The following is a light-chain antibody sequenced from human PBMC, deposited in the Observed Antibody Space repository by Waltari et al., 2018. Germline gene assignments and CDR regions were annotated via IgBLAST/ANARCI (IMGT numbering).Light chain of an antibody. Sequence: QSVLTQPPSVSAAPGQRVTISCSGSTSNLGNTYVSWYQQLPGTAPKLLIYENNKRPSGISDRFSGSKSGTSATLGITGLQTGDEADYYCGTWDSSLTAGVFGGGTKLTVL. J-gene: IGLJ2*01. CDR2: ENN. V-gene: IGLV1-51*02. CDR1: TSNLGNTY. CDR3: GTWDSSLTAGV.